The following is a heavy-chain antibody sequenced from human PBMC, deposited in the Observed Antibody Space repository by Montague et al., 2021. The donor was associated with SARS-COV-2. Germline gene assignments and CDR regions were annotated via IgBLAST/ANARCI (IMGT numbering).Heavy chain of an antibody. CDR3: ARGPRITMIVVVITDIWFDP. CDR2: INHSGST. Sequence: SETLSLTCAVYGGSVSDYYWSWIRRPPGKGLEWIGEINHSGSTNYNPSLKSRVTTSVDTSKNQFSLKLTSVTAADTAVYYCARGPRITMIVVVITDIWFDPWGQGTLVTVSS. D-gene: IGHD3-22*01. CDR1: GGSVSDYY. V-gene: IGHV4-34*01. J-gene: IGHJ5*02.